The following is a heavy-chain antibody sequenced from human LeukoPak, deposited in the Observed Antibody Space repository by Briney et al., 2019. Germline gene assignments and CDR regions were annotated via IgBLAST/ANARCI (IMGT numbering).Heavy chain of an antibody. CDR2: VDPEDGET. D-gene: IGHD3-9*01. V-gene: IGHV1-69-2*01. CDR3: ARETGSSSSGTSRFDP. Sequence: ASVKISCKASAYIFSDSYMHRFHQAPGKGLEWMGRVDPEDGETVYAKQFQGRLTISADTSTDTAYLDLINLKSEDTAVYYCARETGSSSSGTSRFDPWGQGTLVTVSS. CDR1: AYIFSDSY. J-gene: IGHJ5*02.